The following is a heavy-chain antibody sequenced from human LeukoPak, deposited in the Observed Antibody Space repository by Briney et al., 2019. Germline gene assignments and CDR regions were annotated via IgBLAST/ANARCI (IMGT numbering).Heavy chain of an antibody. D-gene: IGHD1-26*01. J-gene: IGHJ4*02. CDR2: ISGSGGST. CDR3: ASGGIYYGAAFDF. Sequence: GGTLRLSCAASGFTFSSYGMSWVRQAPGKGLEWVSAISGSGGSTYYADSVKGRFTISRDNAKNSLYLQMNSLRAEDTALYYCASGGIYYGAAFDFWGQGTLVTVSS. V-gene: IGHV3-23*01. CDR1: GFTFSSYG.